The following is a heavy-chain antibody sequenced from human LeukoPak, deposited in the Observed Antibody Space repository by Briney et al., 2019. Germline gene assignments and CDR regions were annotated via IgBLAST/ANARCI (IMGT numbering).Heavy chain of an antibody. D-gene: IGHD6-19*01. Sequence: SETLSLTCAVYGGSFSDYYWSWIRQPPGKGLEWIGEINHSGSTNYNPSLKSRVTISVDTSKNQFSLQLNSVTPEDTAVYYCAREWAVAGRGYYFDYWGQGTLVTVSS. CDR2: INHSGST. J-gene: IGHJ4*02. V-gene: IGHV4-34*01. CDR1: GGSFSDYY. CDR3: AREWAVAGRGYYFDY.